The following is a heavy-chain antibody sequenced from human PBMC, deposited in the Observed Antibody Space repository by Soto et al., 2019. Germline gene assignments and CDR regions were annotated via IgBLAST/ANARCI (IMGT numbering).Heavy chain of an antibody. V-gene: IGHV3-33*01. D-gene: IGHD1-7*01. Sequence: GGSLRLSCAASGFTFSSYGMHWVRQAPGKGLEWVAVIWYDGSNKYYADSVKGRFTISRDNSKNTLYLQMNSLRAEDTAVYYCARVQRYNWNYERFDYWGQGTLVTVS. CDR1: GFTFSSYG. J-gene: IGHJ4*02. CDR2: IWYDGSNK. CDR3: ARVQRYNWNYERFDY.